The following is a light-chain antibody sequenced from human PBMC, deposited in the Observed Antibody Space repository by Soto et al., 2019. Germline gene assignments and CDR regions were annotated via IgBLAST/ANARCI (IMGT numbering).Light chain of an antibody. Sequence: EIVLTQSPGTLSLSPGERATLSCRASQSVSSSYLAWYQQKPGQAPSLLIYAASSRATGIPDRFSGSGSGTDFTLTISRLEPEDFAVYYCQQYGSSPTFGGGTKVEIK. CDR1: QSVSSSY. CDR2: AAS. J-gene: IGKJ4*01. V-gene: IGKV3-20*01. CDR3: QQYGSSPT.